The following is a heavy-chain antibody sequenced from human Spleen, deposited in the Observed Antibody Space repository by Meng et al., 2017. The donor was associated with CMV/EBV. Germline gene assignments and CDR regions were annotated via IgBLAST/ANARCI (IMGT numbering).Heavy chain of an antibody. CDR3: ARDRDLRFLEWLSAYDI. J-gene: IGHJ3*02. Sequence: ASVKVSCKASGYTFTGYYMHWVRQAPGQGLEWMGWINPNSGGTNYAQKFQGRVTMTRVGSISTAYMELRRLRSDDTAVYYCARDRDLRFLEWLSAYDIWGQGTMVTVSS. CDR2: INPNSGGT. D-gene: IGHD3-3*01. CDR1: GYTFTGYY. V-gene: IGHV1-2*02.